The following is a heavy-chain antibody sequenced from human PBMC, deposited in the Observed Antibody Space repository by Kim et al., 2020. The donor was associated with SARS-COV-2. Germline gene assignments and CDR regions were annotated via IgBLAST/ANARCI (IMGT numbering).Heavy chain of an antibody. CDR2: IYSCGST. J-gene: IGHJ6*02. CDR3: ARLIVDYGSGRCPKIYYYYGMDV. V-gene: IGHV3-66*03. D-gene: IGHD3-10*01. Sequence: GGSLRLSCAASGFTVSSNYMSWVRQAPGKGLEWVSVIYSCGSTYYADSVKGRFTISRDNSKNTLYLQMNSLRAEDTAVYYCARLIVDYGSGRCPKIYYYYGMDVWGQGTTVTVSS. CDR1: GFTVSSNY.